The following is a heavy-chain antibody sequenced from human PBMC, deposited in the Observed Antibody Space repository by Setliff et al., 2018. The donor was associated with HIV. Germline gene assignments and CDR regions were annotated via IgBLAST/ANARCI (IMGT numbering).Heavy chain of an antibody. J-gene: IGHJ4*02. D-gene: IGHD1-1*01. V-gene: IGHV4-61*02. CDR3: ATTTAPAVPFDY. CDR1: ADSINSGTYY. Sequence: SEALSLNCTVSADSINSGTYYWNWLRQPAGKGLEWLGRVYSSSNTYYNPSLKIRAAISLNTSKNQSSLWLRSVTAADTAIYYCATTTAPAVPFDYWGLGTLVTVSS. CDR2: VYSSSNT.